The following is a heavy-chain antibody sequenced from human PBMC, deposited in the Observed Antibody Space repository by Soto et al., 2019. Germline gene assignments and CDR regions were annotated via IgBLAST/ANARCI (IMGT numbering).Heavy chain of an antibody. CDR2: IYYSGST. V-gene: IGHV4-31*03. J-gene: IGHJ5*02. Sequence: QVQLQESGPGLVKPSQTLSLTCTVSGGSISSGGYYWSWIRQHPGKGLEWIGYIYYSGSTYYNPSLKSRVTMSVDTSKNQFSLKLSSVTAADTAVYYCAREFRDYYGSGPNWFDPWGQGTLVTVSS. CDR1: GGSISSGGYY. D-gene: IGHD3-10*01. CDR3: AREFRDYYGSGPNWFDP.